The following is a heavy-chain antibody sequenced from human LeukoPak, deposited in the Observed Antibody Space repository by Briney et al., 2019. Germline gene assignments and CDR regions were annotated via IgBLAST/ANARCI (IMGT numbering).Heavy chain of an antibody. J-gene: IGHJ4*02. Sequence: SETLSLTCTVSGGSVSSYYWSWIRQPPGKGLEWSGYIYYSGSTNYNPSLKSRVTISVDTSKNQFSLKLSSVTAADTAVYYCAREREEGSGYYSYFDYWGQGTLVTVSS. V-gene: IGHV4-59*02. CDR1: GGSVSSYY. CDR3: AREREEGSGYYSYFDY. CDR2: IYYSGST. D-gene: IGHD3-22*01.